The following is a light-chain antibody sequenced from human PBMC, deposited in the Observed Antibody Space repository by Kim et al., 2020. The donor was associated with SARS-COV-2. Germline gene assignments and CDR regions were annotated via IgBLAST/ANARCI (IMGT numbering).Light chain of an antibody. V-gene: IGLV3-1*01. CDR1: KLGDKY. CDR3: QAWDSSTAV. J-gene: IGLJ2*01. Sequence: VSPGQTASITCSGDKLGDKYACWYQQKPGQSPVLVIYQDSKWPSGIPERFSGSNSGNTATLTISGTQAMDEADYYCQAWDSSTAVFGGGTQLTVL. CDR2: QDS.